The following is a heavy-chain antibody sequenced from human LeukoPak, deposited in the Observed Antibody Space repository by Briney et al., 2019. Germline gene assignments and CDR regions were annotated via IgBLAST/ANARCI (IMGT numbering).Heavy chain of an antibody. Sequence: GGSLRLSCAASGFTFSNYAMSWVRQAPGKGLEWVSTISGSGGSTYYADSVKGRFTISSDNSKNTLYLQMNSLRAEDTAVYYCAKLSVDILTGYYPYYFDFWGQGTLVTVSS. D-gene: IGHD3-9*01. J-gene: IGHJ4*02. V-gene: IGHV3-23*01. CDR2: ISGSGGST. CDR1: GFTFSNYA. CDR3: AKLSVDILTGYYPYYFDF.